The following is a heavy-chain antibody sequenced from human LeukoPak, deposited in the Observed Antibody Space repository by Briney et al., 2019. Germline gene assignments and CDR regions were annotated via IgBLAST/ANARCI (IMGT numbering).Heavy chain of an antibody. CDR1: GGSISSAGFS. Sequence: SETLSLTCAVSGGSISSAGFSWSWIRQPPGKGLEWIGYFYQSVTTNYNPSLKSRVTISGDTSKNQLSLRLSSLTAADTAVYYCARMFGGYCSGGSCYKAFDIWGQGTMVTVSS. J-gene: IGHJ3*02. CDR2: FYQSVTT. CDR3: ARMFGGYCSGGSCYKAFDI. D-gene: IGHD2-15*01. V-gene: IGHV4-30-2*01.